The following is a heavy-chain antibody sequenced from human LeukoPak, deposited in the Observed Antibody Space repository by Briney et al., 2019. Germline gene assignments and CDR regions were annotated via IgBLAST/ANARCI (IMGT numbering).Heavy chain of an antibody. D-gene: IGHD3-10*01. CDR3: ARDGSVRGVIIPTLDY. Sequence: GGSLRLSCAASGFTFSSYAMHWVRQAPGKGLEWVAVISYDGSNKYYADSVKGRFTISRDNSKNTLYLQMSSLRAEDTAVYYCARDGSVRGVIIPTLDYWGQGTLVTVSS. J-gene: IGHJ4*02. CDR1: GFTFSSYA. CDR2: ISYDGSNK. V-gene: IGHV3-30*04.